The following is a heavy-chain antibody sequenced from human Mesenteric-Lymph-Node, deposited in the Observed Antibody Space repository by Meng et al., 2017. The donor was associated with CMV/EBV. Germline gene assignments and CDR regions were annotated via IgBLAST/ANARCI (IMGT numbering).Heavy chain of an antibody. J-gene: IGHJ4*02. CDR2: MDPKSGDT. Sequence: KASGYTFTDYDINWVRQATGQGLEWMGWMDPKSGDTSLAQKFQGRVSMTRDTSLSTAYMDLSGLTSEDTAVYYCAIEKFGWALLFDYWGQGTLVTVSS. D-gene: IGHD3-10*01. CDR1: GYTFTDYD. CDR3: AIEKFGWALLFDY. V-gene: IGHV1-8*01.